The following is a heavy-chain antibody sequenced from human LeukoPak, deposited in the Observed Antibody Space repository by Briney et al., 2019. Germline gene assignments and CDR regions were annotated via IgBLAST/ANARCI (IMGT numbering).Heavy chain of an antibody. D-gene: IGHD2-15*01. V-gene: IGHV3-23*01. CDR1: GFTFSSYA. CDR3: AKDVVVVPYYYYYYGMDV. J-gene: IGHJ6*02. Sequence: GGSLRLSCAASGFTFSSYAMSWVRQAPGKGLEWVSTISGSGGSTYYADSVKGRFTISRDNSKNTLYLQMNSLRAEDTAVYYCAKDVVVVPYYYYYYGMDVWGQGTPVTVSS. CDR2: ISGSGGST.